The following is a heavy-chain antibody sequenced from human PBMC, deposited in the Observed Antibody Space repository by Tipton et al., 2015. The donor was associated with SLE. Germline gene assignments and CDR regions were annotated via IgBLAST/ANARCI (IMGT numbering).Heavy chain of an antibody. V-gene: IGHV3-74*01. CDR1: GFTFSSYW. J-gene: IGHJ6*02. Sequence: SLRLSCAASGFTFSSYWMHWARQAPGKGLVWVSRINSDGSSTSYADSVKGRFTISRDNAKNTLYLQMNSLRAEDTAVYYCAAPLYYYGMDVWGQGTTVTVSS. CDR3: AAPLYYYGMDV. CDR2: INSDGSST.